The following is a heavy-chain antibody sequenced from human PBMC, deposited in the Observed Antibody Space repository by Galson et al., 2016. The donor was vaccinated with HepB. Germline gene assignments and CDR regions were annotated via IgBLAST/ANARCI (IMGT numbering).Heavy chain of an antibody. CDR2: ISSTSSYI. Sequence: SLRLSCADSGFTFRSYSMNWVRQAPGKGLEWVSSISSTSSYIYYADSVKGRFTISRDNAKNSLYLQMNRLRAEDTAVYYCARDNGDLDYWGQGTLVTVSS. CDR3: ARDNGDLDY. CDR1: GFTFRSYS. D-gene: IGHD4-17*01. V-gene: IGHV3-21*01. J-gene: IGHJ4*02.